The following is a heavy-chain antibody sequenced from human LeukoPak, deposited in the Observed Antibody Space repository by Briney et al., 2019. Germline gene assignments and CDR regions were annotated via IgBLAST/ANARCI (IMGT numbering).Heavy chain of an antibody. CDR3: ARMSSHYYGSGNYYPFDY. D-gene: IGHD3-10*01. J-gene: IGHJ4*02. V-gene: IGHV4-4*07. CDR1: GGSISSYY. CDR2: IYTSGST. Sequence: KASETLSLTCTVSGGSISSYYWSWIRQPAGKGLEWIGRIYTSGSTNYNPSLKSRVTMSVDTSKNQFSLKLSSVTAADTAVYYCARMSSHYYGSGNYYPFDYWGQGTLVTVSS.